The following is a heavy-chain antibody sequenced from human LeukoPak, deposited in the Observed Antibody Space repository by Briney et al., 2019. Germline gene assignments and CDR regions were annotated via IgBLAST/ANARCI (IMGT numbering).Heavy chain of an antibody. D-gene: IGHD4-17*01. CDR3: AREDYVGVNFDY. J-gene: IGHJ4*02. Sequence: GRSLRLSCAASGFTFDDYAMHWVRQAPGKGLEWVSGISWNSGSIGYADSVKGRYTISRDNAKNSLYLQMNSLRVEDTAVYYCAREDYVGVNFDYWGQGTLVTVSS. V-gene: IGHV3-9*01. CDR2: ISWNSGSI. CDR1: GFTFDDYA.